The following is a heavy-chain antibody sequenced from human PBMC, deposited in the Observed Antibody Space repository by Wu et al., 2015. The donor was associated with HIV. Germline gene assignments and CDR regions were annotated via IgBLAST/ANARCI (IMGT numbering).Heavy chain of an antibody. CDR2: INPNSGGT. J-gene: IGHJ4*02. D-gene: IGHD2-2*01. CDR1: GYTFTGYY. V-gene: IGHV1-2*02. CDR3: ARDGIVVVPAAYYFDY. Sequence: QVQLVQSGAEVKKPGASVKVSCKASGYTFTGYYMHWVRQAPGQGLEWMGWINPNSGGTNYAQKFQGRVTMTRDTSISTAYMELSRLRSDDTAVYYCARDGIVVVPAAYYFDYWGQGTLVTVSS.